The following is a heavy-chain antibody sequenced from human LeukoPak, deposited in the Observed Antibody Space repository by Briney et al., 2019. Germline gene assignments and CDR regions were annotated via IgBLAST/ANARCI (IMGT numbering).Heavy chain of an antibody. CDR3: AELGITMIGGV. CDR1: GFTVSSNY. J-gene: IGHJ6*04. V-gene: IGHV3-23*01. D-gene: IGHD3-10*02. CDR2: ISGSGGST. Sequence: GGSLRLSCAASGFTVSSNYMSWVRQAPGKGLEWVSSISGSGGSTFYGDSVKGRFTIPRDNAKNSLYLQMNSLRAEDTAVYYCAELGITMIGGVWGKGTTVTISS.